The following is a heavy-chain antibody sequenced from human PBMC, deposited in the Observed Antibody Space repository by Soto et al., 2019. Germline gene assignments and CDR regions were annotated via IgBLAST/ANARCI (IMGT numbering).Heavy chain of an antibody. Sequence: EVHLVESGGGLVQPGRSLRLSCAASGFTFDDYAMHWVRQAPGKGLEWVSSVGWSGVTVHSADSVKGRFTISRDNAENSLFLQMNSLRPEDTGLYFCAKGRAMREDDSTRWIFDYWGQGTLVTVSS. V-gene: IGHV3-9*01. CDR2: VGWSGVTV. CDR1: GFTFDDYA. CDR3: AKGRAMREDDSTRWIFDY. J-gene: IGHJ4*02. D-gene: IGHD5-12*01.